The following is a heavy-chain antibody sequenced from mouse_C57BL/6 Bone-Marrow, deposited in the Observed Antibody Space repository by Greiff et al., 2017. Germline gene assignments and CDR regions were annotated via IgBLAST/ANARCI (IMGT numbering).Heavy chain of an antibody. Sequence: EVQLVESGGGLVKPGGSLKLSCAASGFTFSSYAMSWVRQTPEKRLEWVATISDGGSYTYYPDNVKGRFTISRDNAKNNLYLQMSHLKSEDTAMYYCARDEDYYGSSEAYWGQGTLVTVSA. D-gene: IGHD1-1*01. J-gene: IGHJ3*01. CDR3: ARDEDYYGSSEAY. V-gene: IGHV5-4*01. CDR1: GFTFSSYA. CDR2: ISDGGSYT.